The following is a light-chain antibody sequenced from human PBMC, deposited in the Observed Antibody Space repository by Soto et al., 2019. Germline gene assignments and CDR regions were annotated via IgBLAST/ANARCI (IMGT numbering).Light chain of an antibody. Sequence: QSVLTHPASLSGSPGQSMSISSTRRSSEIGAYDYVSWFKQHPDKAPKLMISEVNTPPSGVSNRLSGSKSGNTSYLTISGLKVEDEAKYFCFSSTTTSTHVFGTGTKVTVL. V-gene: IGLV2-14*01. CDR2: EVN. CDR3: FSSTTTSTHV. J-gene: IGLJ1*01. CDR1: SSEIGAYDY.